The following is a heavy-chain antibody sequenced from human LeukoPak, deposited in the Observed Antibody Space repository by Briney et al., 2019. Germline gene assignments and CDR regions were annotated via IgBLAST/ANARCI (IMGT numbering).Heavy chain of an antibody. CDR2: ISGSGGTR. V-gene: IGHV3-23*01. CDR3: AKASSGWFDY. CDR1: GFTFSSYA. Sequence: GGSLRLSCAASGFTFSSYAMNWVRQAPGKGLEWVSMISGSGGTRNYADSVKGRFTISRDNSKNTLYLQMNSLRAEDTAVYYCAKASSGWFDYWGQGTLVTVSS. J-gene: IGHJ4*02. D-gene: IGHD6-19*01.